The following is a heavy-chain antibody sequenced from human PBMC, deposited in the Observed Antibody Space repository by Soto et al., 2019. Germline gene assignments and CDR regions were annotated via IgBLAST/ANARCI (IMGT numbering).Heavy chain of an antibody. Sequence: QVQLVQSGAEVKKPGSSVKVSCKTSGGTFSSYAISWVRQAPGQGLEWMGGIIPIFDTANYAQKFQGRVTMTAEESTSTAYRELSSLRSEDTDLYYCARHDCISSSCYYYYYYSMDVWCQGTTVTVSS. CDR2: IIPIFDTA. J-gene: IGHJ6*02. V-gene: IGHV1-69*12. CDR3: ARHDCISSSCYYYYYYSMDV. D-gene: IGHD2-2*01. CDR1: GGTFSSYA.